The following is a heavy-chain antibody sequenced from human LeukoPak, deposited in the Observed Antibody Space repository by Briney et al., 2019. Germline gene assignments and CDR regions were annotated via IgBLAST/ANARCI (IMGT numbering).Heavy chain of an antibody. Sequence: GESLKISCKGSGYSFTTYWIGWVRQMPGKGLEWMGIVYPDDSDTRYSPSFQGQVTISADKSISTAYLQWSSLKASDTAMYYCARRIGGSYFYFGLWGRGTLVTVSS. J-gene: IGHJ2*01. CDR1: GYSFTTYW. D-gene: IGHD1-26*01. V-gene: IGHV5-51*01. CDR2: VYPDDSDT. CDR3: ARRIGGSYFYFGL.